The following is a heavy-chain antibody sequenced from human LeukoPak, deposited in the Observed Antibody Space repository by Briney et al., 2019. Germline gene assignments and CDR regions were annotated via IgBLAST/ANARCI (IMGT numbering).Heavy chain of an antibody. Sequence: ASVKVSCKVVAYDFTGYYIHWVRQAPGQGPEWMGRLNPNTGHAVYAFKFQGRVTITRDTSSNTAYMEVTRLASDDTALYYCAKDRDGADRIVLWGQGTLVTVSS. CDR1: AYDFTGYY. CDR3: AKDRDGADRIVL. V-gene: IGHV1-2*06. D-gene: IGHD5-24*01. J-gene: IGHJ4*02. CDR2: LNPNTGHA.